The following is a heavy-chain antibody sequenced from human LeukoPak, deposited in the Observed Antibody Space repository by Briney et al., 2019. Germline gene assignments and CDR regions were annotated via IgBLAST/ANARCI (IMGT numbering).Heavy chain of an antibody. CDR3: ARWGYYDRSGYFYCYYYMDV. CDR1: GGSFSGYY. D-gene: IGHD3-22*01. Sequence: SETLSLTCAVYGGSFSGYYWSWIRQPPGKGLEWIGEINHSGSTNYNPSLKSRVTISVDTSKNQFSLKLSSVTAADTAVYYCARWGYYDRSGYFYCYYYMDVWGKGTTVTVSS. V-gene: IGHV4-34*01. CDR2: INHSGST. J-gene: IGHJ6*03.